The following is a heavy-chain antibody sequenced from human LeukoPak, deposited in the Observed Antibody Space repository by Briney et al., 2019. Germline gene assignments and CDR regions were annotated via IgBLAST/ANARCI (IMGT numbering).Heavy chain of an antibody. J-gene: IGHJ4*02. CDR1: GGSISSYY. D-gene: IGHD3-9*01. CDR2: IYYSGST. Sequence: SETLSLTCTVSGGSISSYYWSWIRQPPGKGLEWIGYIYYSGSTSYNPSLKSRVTISVDTSKNQFSLKLSSVTAADTAVYYCARSGYFDWLSFDYWGQGTLVTVSS. CDR3: ARSGYFDWLSFDY. V-gene: IGHV4-59*08.